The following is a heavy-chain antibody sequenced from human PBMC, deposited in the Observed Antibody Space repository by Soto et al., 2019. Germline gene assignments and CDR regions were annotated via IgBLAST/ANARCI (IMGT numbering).Heavy chain of an antibody. CDR2: IYWEDEK. Sequence: QITLKESGPTLVKPTQTLTLTCTFSAFSLSTGGVGVGWLRQPPGKALEWLALIYWEDEKRYSTSLRSRLTITKDTSKNQVVLTITNMDPVDTATYYCIQSRGDGDCLQSYASYYYYAMDVWGQGTTVTVSS. J-gene: IGHJ6*02. CDR3: IQSRGDGDCLQSYASYYYYAMDV. D-gene: IGHD2-21*02. V-gene: IGHV2-5*02. CDR1: AFSLSTGGVG.